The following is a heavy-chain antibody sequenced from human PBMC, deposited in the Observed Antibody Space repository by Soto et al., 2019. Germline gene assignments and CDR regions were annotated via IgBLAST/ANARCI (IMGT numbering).Heavy chain of an antibody. J-gene: IGHJ4*02. CDR2: IIPILGIA. Sequence: QVQLVQSGAEVKKPGSSVKVSCKASGGTFSSYTISWVRQAPGQGLEWMGRIIPILGIANYAQKFQGRVKITADKSTSTAYMELSSLRSEDTAVYYCARDYGSGSHYFDYWGQGTLVTVSS. D-gene: IGHD3-10*01. CDR1: GGTFSSYT. CDR3: ARDYGSGSHYFDY. V-gene: IGHV1-69*08.